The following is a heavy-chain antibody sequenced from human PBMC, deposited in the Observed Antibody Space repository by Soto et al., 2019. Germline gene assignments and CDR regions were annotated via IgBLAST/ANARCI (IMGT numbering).Heavy chain of an antibody. CDR2: ISFDGINK. CDR3: LCDVGRAKPVNVVVVLAGHLVYPHSGMDV. D-gene: IGHD2-15*01. CDR1: GFNLEAYS. J-gene: IGHJ6*02. V-gene: IGHV3-30-3*01. Sequence: GGSLRLSCAASGFNLEAYSMHWVRQAPGKGLEWVSIISFDGINKYYADAVKGRFTISRDDSKNTLYVQMNSLRPEDTAVYYFLCDVGRAKPVNVVVVLAGHLVYPHSGMDVWGQGNTVTVPS.